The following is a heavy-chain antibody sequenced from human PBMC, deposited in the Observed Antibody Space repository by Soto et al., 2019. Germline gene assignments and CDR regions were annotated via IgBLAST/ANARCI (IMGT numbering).Heavy chain of an antibody. Sequence: GGSLRLSCAASGFTFSSYAMSWVRQAPGKGLEWVSAISGSGGSTYYADSVKGRFTISRDNSKNTLCVQVNSLRGEDTAAYYCAKDHPAAIPRKIRFFDYWGQGTLVTVSS. CDR2: ISGSGGST. CDR3: AKDHPAAIPRKIRFFDY. D-gene: IGHD2-2*01. CDR1: GFTFSSYA. V-gene: IGHV3-23*01. J-gene: IGHJ4*02.